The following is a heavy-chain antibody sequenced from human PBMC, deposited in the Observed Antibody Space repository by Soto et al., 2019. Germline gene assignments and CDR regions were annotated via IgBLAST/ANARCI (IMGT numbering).Heavy chain of an antibody. J-gene: IGHJ6*02. Sequence: GESLKISCKGSGYSFTSNWIGWVRQMPGKGLEWMGIIYPGDSDTRYSPSFQGQVTISADKSISTAYLQWSSLKASDTAMYYCARQRDSSSFRDYYYYYGMDVWGQGTTVTVSS. CDR1: GYSFTSNW. CDR3: ARQRDSSSFRDYYYYYGMDV. CDR2: IYPGDSDT. V-gene: IGHV5-51*01. D-gene: IGHD6-6*01.